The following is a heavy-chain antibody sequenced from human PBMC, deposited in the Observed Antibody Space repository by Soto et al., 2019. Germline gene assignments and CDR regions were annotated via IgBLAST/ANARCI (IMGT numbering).Heavy chain of an antibody. CDR3: AKGPGSGYDLIPGFAAFDI. Sequence: GGSLRVSCAAPGFIFCSHAMSWGRQAPGEGLVWVSAISGSGGSTYYTDSVKGRFTISRDNSKNTLYLQMNSLRAEDTAVYYCAKGPGSGYDLIPGFAAFDIWGQGTMVTVSS. D-gene: IGHD5-12*01. CDR2: ISGSGGST. V-gene: IGHV3-23*01. CDR1: GFIFCSHA. J-gene: IGHJ3*02.